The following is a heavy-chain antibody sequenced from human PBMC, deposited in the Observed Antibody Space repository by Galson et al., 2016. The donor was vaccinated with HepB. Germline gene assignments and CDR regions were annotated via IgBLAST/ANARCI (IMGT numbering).Heavy chain of an antibody. J-gene: IGHJ2*01. CDR3: ARHVGYYYSYWYFDP. CDR2: IYYSGST. V-gene: IGHV4-39*01. D-gene: IGHD3-22*01. CDR1: GGSISSSSYY. Sequence: SETLSLTCTVSGGSISSSSYYWGWIRQPPGKGLEWIGSIYYSGSTNYNPSTKSRVTISVDTSKNQFSLTLSSVTAADTAVYYCARHVGYYYSYWYFDPWGRGTLVTVSS.